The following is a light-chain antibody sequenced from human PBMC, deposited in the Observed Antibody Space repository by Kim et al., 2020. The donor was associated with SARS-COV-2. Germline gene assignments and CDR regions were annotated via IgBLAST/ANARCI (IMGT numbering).Light chain of an antibody. CDR1: KLGNKF. CDR3: QAWDSSTVV. Sequence: SPGQTASITCSGDKLGNKFACWYQQKPGQSPVLVIYQDSKRPSGIPERFSGSNSGNTATLTISGTQAMDEADYYCQAWDSSTVVFGGGTQLTVL. CDR2: QDS. V-gene: IGLV3-1*01. J-gene: IGLJ2*01.